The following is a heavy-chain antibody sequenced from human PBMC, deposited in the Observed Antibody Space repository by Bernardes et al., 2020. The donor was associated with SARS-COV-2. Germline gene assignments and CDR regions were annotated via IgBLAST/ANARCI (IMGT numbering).Heavy chain of an antibody. Sequence: GSLRLSCAASGFTFSNFALSWVRQAPGKGLEWVSTISLGGGHTYFADSVKGRFTISRDNSKNTLYLQMNSLRVEDTAVYYCAKDLSTTGYYYDMDVWGPGTPVTVSS. V-gene: IGHV3-23*01. CDR3: AKDLSTTGYYYDMDV. CDR2: ISLGGGHT. CDR1: GFTFSNFA. D-gene: IGHD1-1*01. J-gene: IGHJ6*02.